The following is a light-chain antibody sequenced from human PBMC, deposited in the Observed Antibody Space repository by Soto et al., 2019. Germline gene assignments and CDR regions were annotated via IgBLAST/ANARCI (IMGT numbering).Light chain of an antibody. CDR2: EVS. CDR3: SSYAGSNNLGV. Sequence: QSVLTQPPSASGSPGQSVTISCTGTSSDVGGYNYVSWYQQHPGKAPKLMIYEVSKRPSGVPDRFSGSKSGNTASLTGSGLQAEDEADYYCSSYAGSNNLGVFGTGTKLTVL. J-gene: IGLJ1*01. CDR1: SSDVGGYNY. V-gene: IGLV2-8*01.